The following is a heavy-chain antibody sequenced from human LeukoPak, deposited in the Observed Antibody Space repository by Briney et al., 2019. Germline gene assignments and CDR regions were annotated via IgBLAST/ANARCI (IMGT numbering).Heavy chain of an antibody. CDR2: IKQGGSEK. Sequence: GGSLRHSCAVSGFNFSRHWRTGVRQALGKELEWVVSIKQGGSEKYHSDSVIGRFTVSRDNANNSLNLQLNSLLADDTAAIYFSRGPNYGDRVDYLDSWGEGTKVTVSS. CDR1: GFNFSRHW. V-gene: IGHV3-7*04. J-gene: IGHJ4*02. D-gene: IGHD4-17*01. CDR3: SRGPNYGDRVDYLDS.